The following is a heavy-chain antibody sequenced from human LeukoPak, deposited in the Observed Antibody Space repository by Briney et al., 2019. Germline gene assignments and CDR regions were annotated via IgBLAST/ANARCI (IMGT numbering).Heavy chain of an antibody. CDR1: GYTFTSYG. CDR2: ISAYNGNT. Sequence: ASVKVSCKASGYTFTSYGISWVRQAPGQGLEWMGWISAYNGNTNYAQKLQGRVTMTTDTSTSTAYMELRSLRSDDTAVYYCARADGHYDFWSWYYYYYGKDVWGQGTTVTVSS. V-gene: IGHV1-18*01. D-gene: IGHD3-3*01. J-gene: IGHJ6*02. CDR3: ARADGHYDFWSWYYYYYGKDV.